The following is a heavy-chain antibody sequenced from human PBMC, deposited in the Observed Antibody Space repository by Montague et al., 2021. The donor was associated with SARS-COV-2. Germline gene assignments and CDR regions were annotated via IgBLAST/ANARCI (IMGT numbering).Heavy chain of an antibody. J-gene: IGHJ4*02. D-gene: IGHD3-10*01. Sequence: SETLSLTCAVYAWSMSPYYFRRARHSTGNGLDWTAESYLSGSTHYNPSLKARVSRSVDTSKNQFSLKMSSVTAADTVVFYCARSREEFTSLAVIITVGMHYFDSWGTRTLVSV. CDR3: ARSREEFTSLAVIITVGMHYFDS. V-gene: IGHV4-34*01. CDR1: AWSMSPYY. CDR2: SYLSGST.